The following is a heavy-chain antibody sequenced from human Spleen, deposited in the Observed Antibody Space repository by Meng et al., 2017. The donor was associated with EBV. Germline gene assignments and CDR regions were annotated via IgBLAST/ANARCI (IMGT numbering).Heavy chain of an antibody. V-gene: IGHV3-23*04. Sequence: VGFGGGLVRPGGSLRRSCEVSGFTFKHYAMAWVRQAPGKGLEWVSAINGRADSIYYADSVKGRFTISRDNFKNTLFLQMNSLRVEDTALYYCAKYSGNDWVNFDYWGQGTLVTVSS. CDR3: AKYSGNDWVNFDY. CDR1: GFTFKHYA. J-gene: IGHJ4*02. CDR2: INGRADSI. D-gene: IGHD5-12*01.